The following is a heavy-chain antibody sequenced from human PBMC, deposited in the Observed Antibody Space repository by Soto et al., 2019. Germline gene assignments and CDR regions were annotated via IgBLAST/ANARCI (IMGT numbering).Heavy chain of an antibody. V-gene: IGHV1-18*01. CDR3: ARDISLWFGEYTSYYYYGMDV. CDR2: ISAYNGNT. D-gene: IGHD3-10*01. J-gene: IGHJ6*02. CDR1: GYTFTSYG. Sequence: QVQLVQSGAEVKKPGASVKVSCKASGYTFTSYGISWVRQAPGQGLEWMGWISAYNGNTNYAQKLQGRVTMTTDTATSTAYMELRSLRSDDTAVYYCARDISLWFGEYTSYYYYGMDVWGQGTTVTVSS.